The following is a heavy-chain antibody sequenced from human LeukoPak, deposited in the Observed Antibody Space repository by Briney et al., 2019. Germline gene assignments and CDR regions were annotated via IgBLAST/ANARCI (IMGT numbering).Heavy chain of an antibody. CDR3: ARQERQWEPGDY. Sequence: PSETLSLTCTVSGGSISSYYWGWIRQPPGKGLEWIGSIYYSGSTYYNPSLKSRVTISVDTSKNQFSLKLSSVTAADTAVYYCARQERQWEPGDYWGQGTLVTVSS. CDR2: IYYSGST. D-gene: IGHD1-26*01. J-gene: IGHJ4*02. CDR1: GGSISSYY. V-gene: IGHV4-39*01.